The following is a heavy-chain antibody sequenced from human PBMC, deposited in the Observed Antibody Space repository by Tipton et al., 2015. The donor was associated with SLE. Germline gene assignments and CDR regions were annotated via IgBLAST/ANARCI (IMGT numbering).Heavy chain of an antibody. CDR1: GGSISSYY. CDR2: NYYSGST. V-gene: IGHV4-59*07. D-gene: IGHD6-25*01. J-gene: IGHJ3*02. Sequence: TLSLTCTVSGGSISSYYWSWIRQPPGKGLGWIGYNYYSGSTNYNPSLKSRVTISVDTSKNQFSLKLSSVTAADTAVYYCARRGGDAFDIWGQGTMVTVSS. CDR3: ARRGGDAFDI.